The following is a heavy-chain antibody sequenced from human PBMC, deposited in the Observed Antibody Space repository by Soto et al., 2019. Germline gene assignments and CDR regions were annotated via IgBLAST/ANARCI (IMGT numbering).Heavy chain of an antibody. Sequence: KQSQTLSLTCAISGDSVSSNSAAWNWIRQSPSRGLEWLGRTYYRSKWYNDYAVSVKSRITINPDTSKNQFSLQLNSVTPEDTAVYYCAREDSGWYHSYSGSYYFDYWGQGTLVTVSS. D-gene: IGHD1-26*01. CDR3: AREDSGWYHSYSGSYYFDY. V-gene: IGHV6-1*01. CDR1: GDSVSSNSAA. J-gene: IGHJ4*02. CDR2: TYYRSKWYN.